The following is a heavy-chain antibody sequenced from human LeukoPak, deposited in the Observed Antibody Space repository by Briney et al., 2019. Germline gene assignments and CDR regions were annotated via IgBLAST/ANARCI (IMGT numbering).Heavy chain of an antibody. CDR1: GFTFSSYS. J-gene: IGHJ4*02. CDR3: AKGRWGGATSRSHYFDY. V-gene: IGHV3-9*01. D-gene: IGHD3-16*01. Sequence: PGGSLRLSCAASGFTFSSYSMNWVRRAPGKGLEWVSGISWNSGSIGYADSVKGRFTISRDNAKNSLYLQMNSLRAEDTALYYCAKGRWGGATSRSHYFDYWGQGTLVTVSS. CDR2: ISWNSGSI.